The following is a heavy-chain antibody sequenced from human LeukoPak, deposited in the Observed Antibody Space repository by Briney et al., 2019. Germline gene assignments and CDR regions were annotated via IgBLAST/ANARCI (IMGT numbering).Heavy chain of an antibody. CDR3: ARGGGYYDSSGANYYFDY. D-gene: IGHD3-22*01. CDR1: GGTFSSYA. Sequence: ASVKVSCKTSGGTFSSYAISWVRQAPGQGLEWMGGIIPIFGTANYAQKFQGRVTITADESTSTAYMELSSLRSEDTAVYYCARGGGYYDSSGANYYFDYWGQGTLVTVSS. CDR2: IIPIFGTA. V-gene: IGHV1-69*13. J-gene: IGHJ4*02.